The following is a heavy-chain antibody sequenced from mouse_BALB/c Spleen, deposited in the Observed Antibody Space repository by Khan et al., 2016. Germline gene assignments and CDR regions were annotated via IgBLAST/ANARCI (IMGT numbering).Heavy chain of an antibody. V-gene: IGHV3-1*02. J-gene: IGHJ4*01. CDR1: GYSITSGYS. CDR2: IHYSGGT. CDR3: TRSHGYYAMDY. Sequence: VQLKESGPDLVKPSQSLSLTCTVTGYSITSGYSWHWIRQFPGNKLEWMGYIHYSGGTKYIPSLKSRISITRDTSKNQFFLQLNSVTPEDTGTMYCTRSHGYYAMDYWGQGTSVTVSS.